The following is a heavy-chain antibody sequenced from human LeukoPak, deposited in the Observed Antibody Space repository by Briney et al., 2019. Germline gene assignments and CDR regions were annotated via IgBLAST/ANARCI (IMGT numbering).Heavy chain of an antibody. Sequence: PGGSLRLSCAASGFTFSSYGMHWVRQAPGKGLEWVAVIWYGGSNKYYADSVKGRFTISRDNSKNTLYLQMNSLRAEDTAVYYCAKGPAIVYYWGQGTLVTVSS. J-gene: IGHJ4*02. D-gene: IGHD2-2*01. CDR3: AKGPAIVYY. CDR2: IWYGGSNK. V-gene: IGHV3-33*06. CDR1: GFTFSSYG.